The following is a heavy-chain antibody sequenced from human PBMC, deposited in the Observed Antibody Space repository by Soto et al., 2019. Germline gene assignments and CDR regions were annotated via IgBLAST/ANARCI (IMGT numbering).Heavy chain of an antibody. Sequence: QVQLQESGPGLVKPSETLSLTCTVSGGSISSYYWSWIRQPPGKGLEWIGYIYYSGSTNYNPSLKSRVTISVDTSKNQFSLKLSSVTAADTAVYYCARDQRYSSSSGRYYYYYGMDVWGQGTTVTVSS. V-gene: IGHV4-59*01. J-gene: IGHJ6*02. D-gene: IGHD6-6*01. CDR3: ARDQRYSSSSGRYYYYYGMDV. CDR2: IYYSGST. CDR1: GGSISSYY.